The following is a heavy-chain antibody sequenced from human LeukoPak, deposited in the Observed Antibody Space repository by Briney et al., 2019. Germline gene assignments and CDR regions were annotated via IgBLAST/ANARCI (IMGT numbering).Heavy chain of an antibody. V-gene: IGHV1-18*01. Sequence: GASVKVSCKASGYTFTSYGISWVRQAPGQGLEWMGWISAYNGNTNYAQKLQGRVTMTTDTSTSTAYMELRSLRSDDTAVYYCARGPPYSGSYYIGGIDAFDIWGQGTMVTVSS. CDR1: GYTFTSYG. D-gene: IGHD1-26*01. CDR3: ARGPPYSGSYYIGGIDAFDI. CDR2: ISAYNGNT. J-gene: IGHJ3*02.